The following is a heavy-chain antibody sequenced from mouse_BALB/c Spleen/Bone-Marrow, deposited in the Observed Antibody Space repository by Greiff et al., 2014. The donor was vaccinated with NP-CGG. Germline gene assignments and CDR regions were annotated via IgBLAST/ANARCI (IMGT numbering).Heavy chain of an antibody. CDR2: IYPGSGST. J-gene: IGHJ4*01. V-gene: IGHV1-77*01. CDR3: ATSKPFYAMDY. Sequence: QVQLQQSGPELVKPGASVKMSCKASGYTFTDYVINWVRQRTGQGLEWIGEIYPGSGSTHHNEKFMGEATLTADKSSNTVYMHLSSLTSEDSAVYFCATSKPFYAMDYWGQGTSVTVSS. CDR1: GYTFTDYV.